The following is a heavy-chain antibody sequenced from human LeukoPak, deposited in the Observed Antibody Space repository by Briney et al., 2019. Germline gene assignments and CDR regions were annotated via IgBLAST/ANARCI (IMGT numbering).Heavy chain of an antibody. V-gene: IGHV1-18*01. D-gene: IGHD5-12*01. Sequence: ASVKVSCKASGYTFTSYGISWVRQAPGQGLEWMGWISAYNGNTNYAQKFQGRVTMTRDTSISTAYMELSRLRSDDTAVYYCARVSGYDWESFYDYWGQGTLVTVSS. J-gene: IGHJ4*02. CDR2: ISAYNGNT. CDR3: ARVSGYDWESFYDY. CDR1: GYTFTSYG.